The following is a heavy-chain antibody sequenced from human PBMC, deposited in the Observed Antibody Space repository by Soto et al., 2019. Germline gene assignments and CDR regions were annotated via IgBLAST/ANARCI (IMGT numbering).Heavy chain of an antibody. CDR2: IIPILGIA. J-gene: IGHJ1*01. V-gene: IGHV1-69*02. CDR1: GGTFNNYT. D-gene: IGHD1-26*01. Sequence: QVQLVQSGAEVKKPGSSVKVSCKASGGTFNNYTISWVRQAPGQGLEWMGRIIPILGIANYAQKFQGRVTITADKSTSTAYMELSSLRSEDTAVYYCARGTSSGSYPPARYFQHWGQGTLVTVSS. CDR3: ARGTSSGSYPPARYFQH.